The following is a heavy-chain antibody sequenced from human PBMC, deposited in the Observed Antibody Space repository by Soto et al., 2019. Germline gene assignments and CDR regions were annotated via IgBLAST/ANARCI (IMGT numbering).Heavy chain of an antibody. CDR3: ARDSQPKSGSYFGFDY. Sequence: PGGSLRLSCAASGFTFSSYAMHWVRQAPGKGLEWVAVISYDGSNKYYADSVKGRFTISRDNSKNTLYLQMNSLRAEDTAVYYCARDSQPKSGSYFGFDYWGQGTLVTVSS. J-gene: IGHJ4*02. D-gene: IGHD1-26*01. CDR2: ISYDGSNK. V-gene: IGHV3-30-3*01. CDR1: GFTFSSYA.